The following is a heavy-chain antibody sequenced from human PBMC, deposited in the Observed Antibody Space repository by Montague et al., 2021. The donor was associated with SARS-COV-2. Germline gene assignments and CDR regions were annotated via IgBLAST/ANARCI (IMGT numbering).Heavy chain of an antibody. CDR2: VYWDDDE. CDR1: GFSLTTFGVG. V-gene: IGHV2-5*02. D-gene: IGHD1-1*01. J-gene: IGHJ4*02. CDR3: VYWKMGDGNPNFEF. Sequence: PALVKPTQTLTLTCTFSGFSLTTFGVGVSWIRQPPGKAPEWLTLVYWDDDEHYSPSLKNRLSVTKAASEPRVVLRMTNMHPVDTATYYCVYWKMGDGNPNFEFWSQGTLVTVSS.